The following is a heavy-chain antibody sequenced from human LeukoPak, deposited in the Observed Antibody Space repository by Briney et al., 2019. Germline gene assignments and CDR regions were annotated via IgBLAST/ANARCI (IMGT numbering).Heavy chain of an antibody. D-gene: IGHD3-10*01. J-gene: IGHJ4*02. CDR1: GYTFTGYY. CDR2: INPNSGGT. Sequence: ASVKVSCKASGYTFTGYYMHWVRQAPGQGLEWMGRINPNSGGTNYAQKFQGRVTMTRDTSISTAYMEMSRLRSDGTAVYYCARDITMVSYDYWGQGTLVTVSS. V-gene: IGHV1-2*06. CDR3: ARDITMVSYDY.